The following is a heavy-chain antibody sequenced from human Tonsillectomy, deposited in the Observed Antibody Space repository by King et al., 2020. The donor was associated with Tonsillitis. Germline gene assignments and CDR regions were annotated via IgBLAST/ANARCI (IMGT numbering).Heavy chain of an antibody. D-gene: IGHD3-9*01. J-gene: IGHJ4*02. CDR3: ARTDYDILTDIRI. V-gene: IGHV1-2*02. CDR2: INPNSGGT. CDR1: GYTFTGYY. Sequence: VQLVESGAEVKKPGASVKVSCKASGYTFTGYYMHWVRQAPGQGLEWMGWINPNSGGTNYAQTFQGRVTMTRDTSISTAYMELSRLRSDDTAVYYRARTDYDILTDIRIWGQGTLFTVSS.